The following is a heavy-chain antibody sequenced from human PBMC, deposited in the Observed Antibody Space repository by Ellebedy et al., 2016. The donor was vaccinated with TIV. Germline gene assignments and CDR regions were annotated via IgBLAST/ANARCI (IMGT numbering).Heavy chain of an antibody. V-gene: IGHV4-59*02. CDR1: GASVSSYF. CDR3: ARGSRGYGSQGDY. Sequence: MPSETLSLTCTVSGASVSSYFWSWIRQSPGKGLEWIGYITYSGSTHYSPSLRSRVTISVDTSKNQFSLKLSSVTAADTAVYYCARGSRGYGSQGDYWGQGTLVTVSS. CDR2: ITYSGST. J-gene: IGHJ4*02. D-gene: IGHD3-10*01.